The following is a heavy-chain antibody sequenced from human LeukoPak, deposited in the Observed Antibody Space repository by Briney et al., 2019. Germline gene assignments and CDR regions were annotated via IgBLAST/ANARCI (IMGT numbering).Heavy chain of an antibody. J-gene: IGHJ6*03. CDR1: GGSISSYY. CDR2: IYNTGSA. Sequence: SATLSLSCGVAGGSISSYYWSWIRQPAGKGLELTGRIYNTGSANYNPSLKSRVTMSVDTSKNQFSLKLSTVTAADTAVYYCARAYKGSISLNYYYYMDVWGKGTTVTVSS. V-gene: IGHV4-4*07. CDR3: ARAYKGSISLNYYYYMDV. D-gene: IGHD1-14*01.